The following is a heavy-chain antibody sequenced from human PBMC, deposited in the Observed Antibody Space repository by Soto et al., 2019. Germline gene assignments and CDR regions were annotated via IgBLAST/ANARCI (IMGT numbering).Heavy chain of an antibody. D-gene: IGHD3-10*01. CDR3: AKDQLRGVRGVITYYYGMDV. CDR2: ISYDGSNK. Sequence: QVQLVESGGGVVQPGRSLRLSCAASGFTFSSYGMHWVHQAPGKGLEWVAVISYDGSNKYYADSVKGRFTISRDNSTNTLYLPLTSLRAEDTAVYYCAKDQLRGVRGVITYYYGMDVWGQGTTVTVSS. J-gene: IGHJ6*02. V-gene: IGHV3-30*18. CDR1: GFTFSSYG.